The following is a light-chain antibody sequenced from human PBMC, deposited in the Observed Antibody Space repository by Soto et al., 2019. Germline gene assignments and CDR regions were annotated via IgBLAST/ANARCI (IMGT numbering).Light chain of an antibody. J-gene: IGLJ2*01. V-gene: IGLV4-69*01. CDR2: INSDGSH. Sequence: QPVLTQSPSASASLGASVKLTCTLSSGHSSYDIAWPQQQPEKGPRFLMKINSDGSHKMGDGIPDRFSGSASGAARYLTISSLESEDEADYYCQSWGTGIQLFGGGTKVTVL. CDR1: SGHSSYD. CDR3: QSWGTGIQL.